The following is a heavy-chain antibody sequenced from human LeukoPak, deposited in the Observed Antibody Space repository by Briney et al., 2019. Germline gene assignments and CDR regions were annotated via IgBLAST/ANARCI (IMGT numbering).Heavy chain of an antibody. Sequence: ASVKVSCKASGYTFTAYYLHWVRQAPGQGLEWMGWINPNSDGTNYAQKFHGRVTMTTDTSTSTAYMELRSLRSDDTAVYYCARSYYDFWSGYYSDDYWGQGTLVTVSS. CDR1: GYTFTAYY. J-gene: IGHJ4*02. CDR2: INPNSDGT. V-gene: IGHV1-2*02. CDR3: ARSYYDFWSGYYSDDY. D-gene: IGHD3-3*01.